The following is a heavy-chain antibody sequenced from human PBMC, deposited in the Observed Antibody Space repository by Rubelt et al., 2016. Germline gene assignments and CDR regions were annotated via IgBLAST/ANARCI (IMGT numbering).Heavy chain of an antibody. CDR1: GFSFSNYW. Sequence: SGGGLVQPGGSLRLSCAASGFSFSNYWMYWVRQAPGKGLVWVSRINTDGSSITYADSAKGRFTISRDNAKNSLYLQMNSLRAEDTAVYYCARISRGYWGQGTLVTVSS. J-gene: IGHJ4*02. V-gene: IGHV3-74*01. CDR3: ARISRGY. CDR2: INTDGSSI.